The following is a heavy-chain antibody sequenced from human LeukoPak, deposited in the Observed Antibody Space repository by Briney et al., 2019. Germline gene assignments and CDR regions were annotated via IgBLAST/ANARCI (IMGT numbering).Heavy chain of an antibody. V-gene: IGHV4-34*01. Sequence: SETLSLTCAVYGGSFSGYYWSWIRQPPGKGLEWIGEINHSGSTNYNPSLKSRVTISVDTSKNQFSLKLRSVTAADTAVYYCAGLVGRYSSGLYYYYFDYWGQGTLVTVSS. D-gene: IGHD3-22*01. CDR1: GGSFSGYY. CDR2: INHSGST. J-gene: IGHJ4*02. CDR3: AGLVGRYSSGLYYYYFDY.